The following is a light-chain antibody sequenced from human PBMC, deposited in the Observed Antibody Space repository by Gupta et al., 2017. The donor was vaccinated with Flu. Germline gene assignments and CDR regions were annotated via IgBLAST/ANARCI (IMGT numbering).Light chain of an antibody. CDR1: SSNIGSNS. CDR2: GSY. CDR3: AAWDDSLSGHYV. J-gene: IGLJ1*01. V-gene: IGLV1-44*01. Sequence: QSVLAQPPSAPGTPGQRVTISCSGSSSNIGSNSVNWYQQVPGTSPKLLIYGSYQRPSGVPDRFAGSKSGTSASLVISGLQSEDEADYYCAAWDDSLSGHYVFGTGTKVTVL.